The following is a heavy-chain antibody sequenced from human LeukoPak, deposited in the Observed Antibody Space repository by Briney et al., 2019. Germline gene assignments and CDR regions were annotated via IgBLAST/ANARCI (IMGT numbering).Heavy chain of an antibody. CDR2: IHPNSGGT. J-gene: IGHJ4*02. D-gene: IGHD3-22*01. CDR1: GYTFTGYY. CDR3: ARIYDSSGYGLDY. V-gene: IGHV1-2*02. Sequence: ASVKVSCKASGYTFTGYYLHWVRQAPGQGLEWMGWIHPNSGGTNYAQKFQGRVTMTRDTSISTAYMELSRLRSDDTAVYYCARIYDSSGYGLDYWGQGTLVTVSS.